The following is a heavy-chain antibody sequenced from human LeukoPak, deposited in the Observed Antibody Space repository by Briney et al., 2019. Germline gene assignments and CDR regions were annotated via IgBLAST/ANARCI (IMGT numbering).Heavy chain of an antibody. CDR3: ARDGRVAGTGENWFDS. V-gene: IGHV1-46*01. Sequence: ASVKVSCKASGYTFTSYYMHWVRQAPGQGLEWMGIINPSGGSTSYAQKFQGRVTMTRDTSTSTVYMELSSLRSEDTAVYYCARDGRVAGTGENWFDSWGQGNLVTVSS. D-gene: IGHD6-19*01. CDR1: GYTFTSYY. CDR2: INPSGGST. J-gene: IGHJ5*01.